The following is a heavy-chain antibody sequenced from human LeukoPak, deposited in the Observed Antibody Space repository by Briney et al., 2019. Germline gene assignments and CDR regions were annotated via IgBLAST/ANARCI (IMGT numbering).Heavy chain of an antibody. V-gene: IGHV3-9*01. CDR3: AKDLTAYSSTWYSLTFDH. D-gene: IGHD6-13*01. J-gene: IGHJ4*02. Sequence: GGSLRLSCAASGFTFDDYAMHWVRQAPGKGLEWVSGLTWNSGSIEYADPVKGRLTISRDSAKNSLYLQMNSLRAEDTAVYYCAKDLTAYSSTWYSLTFDHWGQGTLVTVSS. CDR1: GFTFDDYA. CDR2: LTWNSGSI.